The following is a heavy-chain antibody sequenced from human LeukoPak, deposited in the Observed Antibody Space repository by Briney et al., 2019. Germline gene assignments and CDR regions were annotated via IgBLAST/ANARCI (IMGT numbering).Heavy chain of an antibody. CDR2: IYTSGST. D-gene: IGHD3-16*01. V-gene: IGHV4-4*09. Sequence: SETLSLTCTVSGGSISSYYWSWIRQPPGKGLEWIGYIYTSGSTNYNPSLKSRVTISVDTSKNQFSLKLSSVPAADTAVYYCARRWQDDSYSYFDYWGQGTLVTVSS. J-gene: IGHJ4*02. CDR1: GGSISSYY. CDR3: ARRWQDDSYSYFDY.